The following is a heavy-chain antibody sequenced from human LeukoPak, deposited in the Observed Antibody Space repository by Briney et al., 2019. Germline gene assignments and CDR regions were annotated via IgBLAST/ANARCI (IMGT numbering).Heavy chain of an antibody. CDR3: ATPFGVVIT. Sequence: ASVKVSCKVSGYTLTELSMHWVRQAPGKGLEWMGGFDPEDGETIYAQKFQGRVTMPEDTSTDTAYMELSSLRSEDTAVYYCATPFGVVITWGQGTLVTVSS. CDR2: FDPEDGET. V-gene: IGHV1-24*01. CDR1: GYTLTELS. J-gene: IGHJ4*02. D-gene: IGHD3-3*01.